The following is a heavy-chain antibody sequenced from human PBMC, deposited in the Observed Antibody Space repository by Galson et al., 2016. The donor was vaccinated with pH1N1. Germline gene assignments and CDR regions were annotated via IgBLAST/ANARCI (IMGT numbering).Heavy chain of an antibody. CDR2: IIPLFGTT. D-gene: IGHD2-2*01. CDR3: ARDLGVVPAATSWFDP. V-gene: IGHV1-69*13. J-gene: IGHJ5*02. CDR1: GGTFSDSP. Sequence: SVKVSCKASGGTFSDSPISWVRQAPGQGLEWMGGIIPLFGTTNYAQKFRGRVTITADESTSTAYMELSSLRYEDTAVYDCARDLGVVPAATSWFDPWGQGTLVSVSS.